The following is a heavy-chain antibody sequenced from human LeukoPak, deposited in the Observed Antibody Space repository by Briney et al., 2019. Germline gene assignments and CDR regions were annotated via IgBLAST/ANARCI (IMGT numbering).Heavy chain of an antibody. CDR2: ISSSSSYI. J-gene: IGHJ6*04. Sequence: GGSLRLSCAASGFTFSSYSMNWVRQAPGKGLEWVSSISSSSSYIYYADSVKGRFTISRDNAKNSLYLQMNSLRAEDTAVYYCAELGITMIGGIWGKGTTVTISS. V-gene: IGHV3-21*01. D-gene: IGHD3-10*02. CDR3: AELGITMIGGI. CDR1: GFTFSSYS.